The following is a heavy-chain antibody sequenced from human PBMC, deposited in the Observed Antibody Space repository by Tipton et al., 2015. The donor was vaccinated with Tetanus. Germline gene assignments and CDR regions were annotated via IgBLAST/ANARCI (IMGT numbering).Heavy chain of an antibody. V-gene: IGHV3-21*01. CDR3: ATEYSSSSGYYYSGMDV. CDR2: ISSSSSYI. D-gene: IGHD6-6*01. J-gene: IGHJ6*02. Sequence: SLRLSCAASGFTFSSYSMNWVRQAPGKGLEWVSSISSSSSYIYYADSVKGRFTISRDNAKNSLYLQMNSLRAEDTAVYYCATEYSSSSGYYYSGMDVWGQGTTVTVSS. CDR1: GFTFSSYS.